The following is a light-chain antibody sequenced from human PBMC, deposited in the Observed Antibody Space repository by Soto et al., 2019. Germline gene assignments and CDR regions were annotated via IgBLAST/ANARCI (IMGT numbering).Light chain of an antibody. Sequence: EIVLSLSPGTLSLSPGERATFSCRASQSVSSSYIAWYQQKRGQAPRRLIYGASIRATGIPDRFSGSGSGTDFTLTISRLEPEDFALYYCQQYHTSPLTFGQRSKADIK. CDR3: QQYHTSPLT. J-gene: IGKJ1*01. V-gene: IGKV3-20*01. CDR2: GAS. CDR1: QSVSSSY.